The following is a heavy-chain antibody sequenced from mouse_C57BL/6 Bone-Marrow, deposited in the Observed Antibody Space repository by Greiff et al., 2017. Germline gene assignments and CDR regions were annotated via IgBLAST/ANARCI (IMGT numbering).Heavy chain of an antibody. V-gene: IGHV5-4*01. CDR3: ARQACYDGYYVVDY. D-gene: IGHD2-3*01. CDR1: GFTFSSYA. Sequence: EVQLVESGGGLVKPGGSLKLSCAASGFTFSSYAMSWVRQTPEKRLEWVATISDGGSYTYYPDNVKGRFTISRDNAKNNLYLQMSHLKSEDTAMYDCARQACYDGYYVVDYWGQGTTLTVSS. CDR2: ISDGGSYT. J-gene: IGHJ2*01.